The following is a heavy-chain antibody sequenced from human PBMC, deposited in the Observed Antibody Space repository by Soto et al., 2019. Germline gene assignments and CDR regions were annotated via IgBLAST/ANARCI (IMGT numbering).Heavy chain of an antibody. CDR3: ARSIVVVTALDY. D-gene: IGHD2-21*02. V-gene: IGHV1-3*01. CDR2: INAGNGNT. Sequence: VASVKVSCKASGYTFTSYDINWVRQAPGQRLEWMGWINAGNGNTKYSQKFQGRVTITRDTSASTAYMELSSLRSEDTAVYYCARSIVVVTALDYWGQGTLVTVSS. CDR1: GYTFTSYD. J-gene: IGHJ4*02.